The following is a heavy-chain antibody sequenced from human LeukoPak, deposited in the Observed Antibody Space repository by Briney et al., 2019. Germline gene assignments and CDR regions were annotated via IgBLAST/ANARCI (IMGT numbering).Heavy chain of an antibody. D-gene: IGHD3-3*01. J-gene: IGHJ3*02. V-gene: IGHV1-69*05. CDR3: ARVGSDFWSGLDDAFDI. Sequence: SVKVSCKASGGTFSSYAISWVRQAPGQGLEWMGGIIPIFGTANYAQKFQGRVTITTDESTSTAYMELSSLRSEDTAVYYCARVGSDFWSGLDDAFDIWGQGTMVTVSS. CDR2: IIPIFGTA. CDR1: GGTFSSYA.